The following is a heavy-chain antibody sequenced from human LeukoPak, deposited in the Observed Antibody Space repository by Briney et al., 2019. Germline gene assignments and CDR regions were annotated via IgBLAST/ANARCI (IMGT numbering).Heavy chain of an antibody. CDR1: GFTFSNYE. Sequence: GGSLRLSCAASGFTFSNYEMNWVRQAPGKGLEWVSYISRSSGSSIYYADSEKGRFTISRDNAQNSLYLQMNSLRAEDTAVYYCARDSSGWYYFDYWGQGILVTVSS. D-gene: IGHD6-19*01. CDR2: ISRSSGSSI. V-gene: IGHV3-48*03. J-gene: IGHJ4*02. CDR3: ARDSSGWYYFDY.